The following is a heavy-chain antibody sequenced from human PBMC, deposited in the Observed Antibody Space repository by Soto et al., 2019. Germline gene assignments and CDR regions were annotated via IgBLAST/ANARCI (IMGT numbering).Heavy chain of an antibody. CDR1: GYNFNKYA. CDR2: INIGGDNT. D-gene: IGHD3-22*01. J-gene: IGHJ3*02. V-gene: IGHV3-23*01. Sequence: EVQLLESGGGLRQPGGSLRLSCVGSGYNFNKYAVSWVREAPGKGLEWVSAINIGGDNTFYTDSVKGRFTISRDNSKNMLYLEMNRLTAEDTAVYYCARRAYYFDGTGSQAFDIWGQGTRVTVSS. CDR3: ARRAYYFDGTGSQAFDI.